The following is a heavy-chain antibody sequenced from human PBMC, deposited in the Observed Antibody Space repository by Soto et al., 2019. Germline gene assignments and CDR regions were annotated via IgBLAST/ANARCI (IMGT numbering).Heavy chain of an antibody. V-gene: IGHV4-39*01. D-gene: IGHD2-15*01. CDR1: GGSISSSSYY. CDR2: IYYSGST. J-gene: IGHJ4*02. Sequence: QLQLQESGPGLVKPSETLSLTYTVSGGSISSSSYYWGWIRQPPGKGLEWLGSIYYSGSTYYNPSRKRRVTISVDTSKNQFSLKLSSVTAADTAVYYCARQNDIVVVVAATYFDYWGQGTLVTVSS. CDR3: ARQNDIVVVVAATYFDY.